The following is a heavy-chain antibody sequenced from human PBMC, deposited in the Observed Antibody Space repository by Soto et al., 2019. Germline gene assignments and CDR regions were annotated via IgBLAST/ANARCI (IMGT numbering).Heavy chain of an antibody. CDR2: IDPSDSYT. D-gene: IGHD6-13*01. Sequence: PGESLKISCKGSGYSFTSYWISWVRQMPGKGLEWMGRIDPSDSYTNYSPSFQGHATISADKSISTAYLQWSSLKASDTAMYYCARPSIAAAGTEGWFDPWGQGTLVTVSS. V-gene: IGHV5-10-1*01. CDR1: GYSFTSYW. J-gene: IGHJ5*02. CDR3: ARPSIAAAGTEGWFDP.